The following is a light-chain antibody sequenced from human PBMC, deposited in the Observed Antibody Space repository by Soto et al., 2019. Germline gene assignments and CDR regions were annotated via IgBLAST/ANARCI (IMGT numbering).Light chain of an antibody. CDR1: QSVSSY. V-gene: IGKV3-11*01. CDR2: DAS. CDR3: QQYHNWWT. J-gene: IGKJ1*01. Sequence: IVLTQSPATLSLSPGERATLSCRSSQSVSSYLSWYQQKPCQAPRLLIYDASNRATGIPARFSGSGSGTDFTLTISSLQSEDFAVYYCQQYHNWWTFGQGTKVDIK.